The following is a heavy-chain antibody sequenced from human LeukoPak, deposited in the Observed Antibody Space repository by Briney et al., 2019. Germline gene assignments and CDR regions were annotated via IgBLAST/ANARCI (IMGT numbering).Heavy chain of an antibody. CDR2: ISGSGDTT. V-gene: IGHV3-23*01. CDR3: AKRQLVPEGLFDY. CDR1: GFTFSSYA. J-gene: IGHJ4*02. D-gene: IGHD6-13*01. Sequence: GGSLRLSCAASGFTFSSYALSCVRQAPGRGRECGSTISGSGDTTYYADSVKGRFTISRDNSKNTLYLQMNSPRADDTAIYYCAKRQLVPEGLFDYWGQGTLVTVSS.